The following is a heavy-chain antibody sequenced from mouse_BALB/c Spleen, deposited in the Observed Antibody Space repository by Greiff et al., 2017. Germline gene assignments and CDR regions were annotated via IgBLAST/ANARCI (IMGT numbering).Heavy chain of an antibody. J-gene: IGHJ4*01. CDR1: GFTFTDYY. Sequence: DVHLVESGGGLVQPGGSLRLSCATSGFTFTDYYMSWVRQPPGKALEWLGFIRNKANGYTTEYSASVKGRFTISRDNSQSILYLQMNTLRAEDSATYYCARDISPYYYGSRDYAMDYWGQGTSVTVSS. D-gene: IGHD1-1*01. CDR3: ARDISPYYYGSRDYAMDY. V-gene: IGHV7-3*02. CDR2: IRNKANGYTT.